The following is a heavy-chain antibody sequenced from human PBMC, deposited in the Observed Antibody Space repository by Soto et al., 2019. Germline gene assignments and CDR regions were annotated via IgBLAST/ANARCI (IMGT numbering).Heavy chain of an antibody. V-gene: IGHV1-69*13. CDR3: ARDQDRPQLGGNYYYIMDV. J-gene: IGHJ6*02. CDR1: GGTFSTAA. D-gene: IGHD3-3*02. Sequence: SVKVSCTASGGTFSTAAIRWVRQDPGQGLEWMGGIMPIFRTADYAQKFQGRVTITADESTSTAYLELRSLSSEDTAIYYCARDQDRPQLGGNYYYIMDVWGQGTTVTVS. CDR2: IMPIFRTA.